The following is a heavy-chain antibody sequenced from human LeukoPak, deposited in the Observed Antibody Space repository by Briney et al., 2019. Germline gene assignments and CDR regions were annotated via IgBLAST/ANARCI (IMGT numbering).Heavy chain of an antibody. V-gene: IGHV4-61*01. Sequence: SETLSLTCTVSSGSVINGSQYWSWIRQPPGKGLEWIGFIYYSGSANYNPSLKSRVTISIDTSKNQFSLKLNSVTAADTAVYYCARTYCTSNTCYSGYNWFDPWGQGALVTVSS. CDR1: SGSVINGSQY. J-gene: IGHJ5*02. CDR2: IYYSGSA. CDR3: ARTYCTSNTCYSGYNWFDP. D-gene: IGHD2-15*01.